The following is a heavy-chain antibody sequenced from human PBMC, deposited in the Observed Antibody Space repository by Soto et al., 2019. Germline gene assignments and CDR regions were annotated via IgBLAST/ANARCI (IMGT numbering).Heavy chain of an antibody. CDR2: VTPINGAT. J-gene: IGHJ4*02. CDR1: GYTFTNHN. Sequence: QVQLVQSGAEVKMPGASVKVSCKAYGYTFTNHNVHWVRLAPGQGLEWMGVVTPINGATHYEARFKTTVALSRDTSNNQVYLERAKLRSEDEAVYSCVRDASATSINGSVAVWGQGTLVAASS. D-gene: IGHD1-26*01. CDR3: VRDASATSINGSVAV. V-gene: IGHV1-46*01.